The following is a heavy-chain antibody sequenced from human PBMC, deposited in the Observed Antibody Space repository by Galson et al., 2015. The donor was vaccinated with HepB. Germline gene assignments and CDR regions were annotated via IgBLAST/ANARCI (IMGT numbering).Heavy chain of an antibody. CDR1: GASISSYY. CDR3: ARHVNTGWYFDY. Sequence: LSLTCTVSGASISSYYCSWIRQPPGKGLEWIGYIYYTGSTNYNPSLKSRVTMSVDTSKNQFSLKLSSVTAADTAVYYCARHVNTGWYFDYWGQGTLVTVSS. V-gene: IGHV4-59*08. J-gene: IGHJ4*02. CDR2: IYYTGST. D-gene: IGHD5-18*01.